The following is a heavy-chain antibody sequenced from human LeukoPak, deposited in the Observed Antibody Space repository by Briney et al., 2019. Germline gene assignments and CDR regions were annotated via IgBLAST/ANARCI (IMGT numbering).Heavy chain of an antibody. J-gene: IGHJ4*02. D-gene: IGHD1-26*01. Sequence: PSQTLSLTCTVSGGSISSGGYYWSWIRQPPGKGLEWIGYIYHSGSTYYNPSLKGRVTISVDRSKNQFSLKLSSVTAADTAVYYCAREWGLYSGSYWYLDYWGQGTLVTVSS. CDR3: AREWGLYSGSYWYLDY. CDR1: GGSISSGGYY. V-gene: IGHV4-30-2*01. CDR2: IYHSGST.